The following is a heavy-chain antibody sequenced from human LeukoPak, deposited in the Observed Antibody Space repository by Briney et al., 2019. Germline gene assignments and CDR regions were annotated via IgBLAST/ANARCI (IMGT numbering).Heavy chain of an antibody. D-gene: IGHD3-22*01. CDR3: ARTQPTYDSKGQIFDY. J-gene: IGHJ4*02. CDR1: GFTFSDYE. Sequence: PGGSLRLSCAASGFTFSDYEMNWVRQAPGKGPEWVSYISSSGNTIYYADSVKGRFTISRDNAKNSLYLQMNSLRAEDTAVYYCARTQPTYDSKGQIFDYWGQGTLVTVSS. CDR2: ISSSGNTI. V-gene: IGHV3-48*03.